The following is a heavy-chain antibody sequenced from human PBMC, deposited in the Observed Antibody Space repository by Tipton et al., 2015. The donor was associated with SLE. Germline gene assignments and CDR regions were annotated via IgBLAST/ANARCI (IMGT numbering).Heavy chain of an antibody. CDR1: GFTVSSNY. CDR2: IYSGGST. Sequence: GSLRLSCAASGFTVSSNYMSWVRQAPGKGLEWVSVIYSGGSTYYADSVKGRFTITRDNSKNTPYLQMNSLRAEDTAVYYCARSSLAVVHFDYWGQGTLVTVSS. J-gene: IGHJ4*02. V-gene: IGHV3-53*01. CDR3: ARSSLAVVHFDY. D-gene: IGHD6-19*01.